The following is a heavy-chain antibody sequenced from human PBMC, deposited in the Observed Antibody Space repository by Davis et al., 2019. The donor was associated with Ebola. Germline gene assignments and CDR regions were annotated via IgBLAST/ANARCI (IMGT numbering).Heavy chain of an antibody. D-gene: IGHD3-3*01. J-gene: IGHJ5*02. Sequence: MPSETLSLTCTVSGGSISSYYWSWIRQPPGKGLEWIGYTYYSGSTNYNPSLKSRVTISVDTSKNQFSLKLSSVTAADTAVYYCARVDYDFWSGYNWFDPWGQGTLVTVSS. CDR1: GGSISSYY. V-gene: IGHV4-59*01. CDR2: TYYSGST. CDR3: ARVDYDFWSGYNWFDP.